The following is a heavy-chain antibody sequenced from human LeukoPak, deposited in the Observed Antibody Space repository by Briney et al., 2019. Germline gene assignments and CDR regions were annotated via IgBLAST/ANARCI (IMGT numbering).Heavy chain of an antibody. CDR2: INHSGST. CDR1: GYSISSGYY. J-gene: IGHJ5*02. Sequence: SETLSLTCTVSGYSISSGYYWGWIRQPPGKGLEWIGEINHSGSTNYNPSLKSRVTISVDTSKNQFSLKLSSVTAADTAVYYCAGYYGSGINWFDPWGQGTLVTVSS. V-gene: IGHV4-38-2*02. CDR3: AGYYGSGINWFDP. D-gene: IGHD3-10*01.